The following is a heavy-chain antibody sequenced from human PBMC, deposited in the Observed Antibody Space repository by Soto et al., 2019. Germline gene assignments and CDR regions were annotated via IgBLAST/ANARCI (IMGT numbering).Heavy chain of an antibody. J-gene: IGHJ5*02. D-gene: IGHD2-15*01. Sequence: GGSLRLSCAASGFTFSSYAMSWVRQAPGKGLEWVSAISGSGGSTYYADSVKGRFTISRDNSKNTLYLQMNSLRAEDTAVYYCAKDPRYCSGGSCLGQYNWFDPWGQGTLVTVSS. CDR2: ISGSGGST. V-gene: IGHV3-23*01. CDR3: AKDPRYCSGGSCLGQYNWFDP. CDR1: GFTFSSYA.